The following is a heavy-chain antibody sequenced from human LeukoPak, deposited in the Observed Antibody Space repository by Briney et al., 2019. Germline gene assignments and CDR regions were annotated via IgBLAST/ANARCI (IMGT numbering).Heavy chain of an antibody. D-gene: IGHD4-17*01. Sequence: KPSETLSLTCTVSGGSISSYYWSWIRQPPGKGLEWIGYISYGGSTNYNPSLKSRVTISVDTSKNQFFLRLTSLTAADTAVYYCARDPTTVTKGFDIWGQGTMVTVSS. J-gene: IGHJ3*02. CDR3: ARDPTTVTKGFDI. CDR1: GGSISSYY. V-gene: IGHV4-59*01. CDR2: ISYGGST.